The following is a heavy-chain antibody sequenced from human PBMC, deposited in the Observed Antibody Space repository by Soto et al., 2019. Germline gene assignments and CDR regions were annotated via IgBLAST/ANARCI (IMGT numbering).Heavy chain of an antibody. V-gene: IGHV4-31*03. J-gene: IGHJ4*02. CDR2: IYYSGST. CDR3: ARLAPSTRYCSGGSCYPKPYFDY. D-gene: IGHD2-15*01. CDR1: GGSISSGGYY. Sequence: SETLSLTCTVSGGSISSGGYYWSWIRQHPGKGLEWIGYIYYSGSTYHNPSLKSRVTISVDTSKNQFSLKLSSVTAADTAVYYCARLAPSTRYCSGGSCYPKPYFDYWGQGTLVTVSS.